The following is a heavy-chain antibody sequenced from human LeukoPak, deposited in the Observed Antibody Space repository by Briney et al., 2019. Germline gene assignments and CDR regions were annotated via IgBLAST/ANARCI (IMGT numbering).Heavy chain of an antibody. CDR1: GFSFNTYW. V-gene: IGHV3-7*01. Sequence: GGSLRLSCAVSGFSFNTYWMTWVRQAPGKGLQWVANIKQDGSEKYYVDSVKGRFTISRDNAKNSLYLQMNSLRAEDTAVYYCARGGSSSWFFPFDYWGQGTLVTVSS. CDR3: ARGGSSSWFFPFDY. D-gene: IGHD6-13*01. CDR2: IKQDGSEK. J-gene: IGHJ4*02.